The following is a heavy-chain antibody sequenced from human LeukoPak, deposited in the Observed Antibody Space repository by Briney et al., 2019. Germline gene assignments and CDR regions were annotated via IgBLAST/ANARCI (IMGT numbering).Heavy chain of an antibody. J-gene: IGHJ4*02. D-gene: IGHD2-15*01. V-gene: IGHV1-24*01. CDR2: FDPEDGET. CDR1: GYTLTELS. Sequence: ASVKVSCKVSGYTLTELSMHWVRQAPGKGLEWMGGFDPEDGETIYAQKFQGRVTLTTDTSTSTAFLELRGLRSDDTAVYYCARGGYSDYWGQGTLVTVSS. CDR3: ARGGYSDY.